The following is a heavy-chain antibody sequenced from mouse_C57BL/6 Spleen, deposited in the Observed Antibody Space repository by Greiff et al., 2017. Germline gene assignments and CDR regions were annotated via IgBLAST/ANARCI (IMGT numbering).Heavy chain of an antibody. D-gene: IGHD6-1*01. CDR2: IHPNSGST. J-gene: IGHJ2*01. V-gene: IGHV1-64*01. CDR1: GYTFTSYW. CDR3: ALPNPRSYFDY. Sequence: VQLQQPGAELVKPGASVKLSCKASGYTFTSYWMHWVKQRPGQGLEWIGMIHPNSGSTNYNEKFKSKATLTVDKSSSTAYMQLSSLTSEDSAVYNCALPNPRSYFDYWGQGTTLTVAS.